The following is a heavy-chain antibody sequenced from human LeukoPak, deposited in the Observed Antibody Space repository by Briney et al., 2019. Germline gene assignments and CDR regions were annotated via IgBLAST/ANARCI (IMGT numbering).Heavy chain of an antibody. D-gene: IGHD2-21*01. V-gene: IGHV1-2*02. CDR3: ARDGRINYYSLGINDAFDI. CDR1: GYTFTGYY. CDR2: INPNSGGT. Sequence: GASVKVSCKASGYTFTGYYMHWVRQAPGQGLEWMGWINPNSGGTNYAQKLQGRVTMTTDTSTSTAYMELRSLRSDDTAVYYCARDGRINYYSLGINDAFDIWGQGTMVTVSS. J-gene: IGHJ3*02.